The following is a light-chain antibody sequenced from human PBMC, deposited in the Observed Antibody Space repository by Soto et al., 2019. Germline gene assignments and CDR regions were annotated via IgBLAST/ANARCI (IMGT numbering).Light chain of an antibody. Sequence: QSALTQPASVSGSPGQSITISCTGTSSDVGSYHLVSWYQHHPGKAPKLMIYEGSKRPSGVSNRFSGSKSGTTASLTISGLQAEDEADYYCCSYAGSSTFVFGTGTKDTVL. CDR1: SSDVGSYHL. J-gene: IGLJ1*01. V-gene: IGLV2-23*01. CDR3: CSYAGSSTFV. CDR2: EGS.